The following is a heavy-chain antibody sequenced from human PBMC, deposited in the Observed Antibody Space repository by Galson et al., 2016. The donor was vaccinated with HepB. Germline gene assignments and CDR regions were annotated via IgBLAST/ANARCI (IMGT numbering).Heavy chain of an antibody. V-gene: IGHV3-23*01. CDR1: GFTFSSYA. D-gene: IGHD3-16*01. CDR2: ISGSGGST. Sequence: SLRLSCAASGFTFSSYAVTWVRQAPGKGLEWVSSISGSGGSTYYADSVKGRFTISRDNSKNTLSLHMSSLRSEDTAIYYCAKDPYDYIWERPPGYWGQGTLVTVSS. CDR3: AKDPYDYIWERPPGY. J-gene: IGHJ4*02.